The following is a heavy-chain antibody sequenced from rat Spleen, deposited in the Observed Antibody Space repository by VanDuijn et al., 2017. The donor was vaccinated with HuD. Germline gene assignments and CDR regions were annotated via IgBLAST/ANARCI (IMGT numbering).Heavy chain of an antibody. Sequence: EVQLVESGGGLVQPGRSMKLSCAASGFTFSNYDMAWVRQAPTKGLEWVASISYDGSSTYYRDSVKGRFTISRDYEKSTLYLQIDSLRAEDTATYYCTTYPFAYWGQGTLVTVSS. CDR3: TTYPFAY. CDR2: ISYDGSST. CDR1: GFTFSNYD. D-gene: IGHD3-8*01. V-gene: IGHV5-20*01. J-gene: IGHJ3*01.